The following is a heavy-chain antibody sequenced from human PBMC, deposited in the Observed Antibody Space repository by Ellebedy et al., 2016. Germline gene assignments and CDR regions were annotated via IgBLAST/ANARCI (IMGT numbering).Heavy chain of an antibody. V-gene: IGHV1-69*13. J-gene: IGHJ6*02. CDR2: IIPIFGTA. D-gene: IGHD3-10*01. Sequence: SVKVSXXASGGTFSSYAISWVRQAPGQGLEWMGGIIPIFGTANYAQKFQGRVTITADESTSTAYMELSSLRSEDTAVYYCARENITMVRGVKYYYYGMDVWGQGTTVTVSS. CDR1: GGTFSSYA. CDR3: ARENITMVRGVKYYYYGMDV.